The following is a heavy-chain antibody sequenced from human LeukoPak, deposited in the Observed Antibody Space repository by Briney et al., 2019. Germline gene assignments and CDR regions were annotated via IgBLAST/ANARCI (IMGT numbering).Heavy chain of an antibody. D-gene: IGHD3-10*01. CDR1: GGSISSSSYY. J-gene: IGHJ4*02. CDR2: IYYSGST. Sequence: SETLFLTCTVSGGSISSSSYYWGWIRQPPGKGLEWIGSIYYSGSTYYNPSLKSRVTISVDTSKNQFSLKLSSVTAADTAVYYCARGRRYYYGVWGQGTLVTVSS. V-gene: IGHV4-39*07. CDR3: ARGRRYYYGV.